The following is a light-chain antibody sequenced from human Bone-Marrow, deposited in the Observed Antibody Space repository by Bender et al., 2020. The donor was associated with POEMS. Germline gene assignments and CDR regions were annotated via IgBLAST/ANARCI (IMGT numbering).Light chain of an antibody. V-gene: IGLV1-47*02. CDR1: IGSIY. CDR2: SSH. CDR3: SSFTTSDTWV. J-gene: IGLJ3*02. Sequence: IGSIYVYWYQQLPGTAPKLLIYSSHRRPSEVPDRFSGSRSGTSASLAISGLQSEDEADYYCSSFTTSDTWVFGGGTKLTVL.